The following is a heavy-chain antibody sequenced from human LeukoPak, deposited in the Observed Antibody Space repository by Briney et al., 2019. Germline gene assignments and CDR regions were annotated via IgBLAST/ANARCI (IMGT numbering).Heavy chain of an antibody. J-gene: IGHJ4*02. Sequence: GGSLRLSCAASGFTFSSYTMSWVRQAPGKGLEWVSGLSGSGITTYYADFVKGRFTISRDNSKNTLYLQMNSLRAEDTAVYYCAQGEYSSGWSSLDYWGQGTLVTVSS. CDR3: AQGEYSSGWSSLDY. CDR2: LSGSGITT. D-gene: IGHD6-19*01. CDR1: GFTFSSYT. V-gene: IGHV3-23*01.